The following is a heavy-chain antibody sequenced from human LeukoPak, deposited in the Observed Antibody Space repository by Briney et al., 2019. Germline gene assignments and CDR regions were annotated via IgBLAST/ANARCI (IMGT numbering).Heavy chain of an antibody. CDR3: ARARSELTIFGVVIQYYFDY. Sequence: SETLSLTCTVSGGFIRSGSYYWGWIRQPPGKGLEWIGTISYSGSSYHNPPLKSRVTISVDTSRNQFSLRLSSVTAADTAVYYCARARSELTIFGVVIQYYFDYWGQGTLVTVSS. CDR1: GGFIRSGSYY. CDR2: ISYSGSS. D-gene: IGHD3-3*01. V-gene: IGHV4-39*01. J-gene: IGHJ4*02.